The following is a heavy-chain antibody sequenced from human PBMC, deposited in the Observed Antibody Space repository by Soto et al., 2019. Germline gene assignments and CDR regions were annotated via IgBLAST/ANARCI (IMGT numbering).Heavy chain of an antibody. CDR2: LFNSGKA. V-gene: IGHV4-59*11. D-gene: IGHD3-10*01. J-gene: IGHJ6*03. Sequence: QVQLHESGPGLVKPSETLSVTCTVSGVSINTQYWSWVRQPPGKGLEWIGSLFNSGKAKHNPSLKRRVTMSLDTSKNQFSLKLTSVSPADTGVYFCARVQASGFWHSSQSYYYMDVWGKGATVTVSS. CDR1: GVSINTQY. CDR3: ARVQASGFWHSSQSYYYMDV.